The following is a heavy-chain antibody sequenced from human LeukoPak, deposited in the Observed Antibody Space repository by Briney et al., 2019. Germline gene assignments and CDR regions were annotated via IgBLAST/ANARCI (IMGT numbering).Heavy chain of an antibody. CDR2: INPNSGGT. CDR3: ARDPRVEDAFDI. Sequence: ASVKVSCKASGYTFTGSYMHWVRQAPGQGLEWMGWINPNSGGTNYAQKFQGRVTMTRDTSISTAYMELSRLRSDDTAVYYCARDPRVEDAFDIWGQGTMVTVSS. CDR1: GYTFTGSY. V-gene: IGHV1-2*02. J-gene: IGHJ3*02. D-gene: IGHD1-1*01.